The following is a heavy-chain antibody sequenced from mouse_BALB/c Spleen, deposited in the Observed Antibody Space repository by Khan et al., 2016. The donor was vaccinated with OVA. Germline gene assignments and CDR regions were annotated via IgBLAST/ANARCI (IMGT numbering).Heavy chain of an antibody. Sequence: QVQLKQSGAELMKPGASVKISCKATGYTFSSYWIEWVKQRPGHGLEWIGEILPGSGSTNYNEKFKGKATFTADASSNTAYMQLNSLTSEDSAVYYWARKGIYFYGSSYDYAMDYWGQGTSVTVFS. CDR2: ILPGSGST. CDR3: ARKGIYFYGSSYDYAMDY. V-gene: IGHV1-9*01. CDR1: GYTFSSYW. D-gene: IGHD1-1*01. J-gene: IGHJ4*01.